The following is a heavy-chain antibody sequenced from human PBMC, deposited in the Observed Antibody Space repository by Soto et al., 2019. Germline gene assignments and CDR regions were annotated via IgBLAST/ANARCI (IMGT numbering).Heavy chain of an antibody. CDR3: ARSTYYDYVWGSYRSIFDY. Sequence: PXGXLKISFKSSGDXFTSYLLIWMRQMPGKGREWMGRIDPSDSYTNYSPSFQGHVTISADKSISTAYLQWSSLKASDTAMYYCARSTYYDYVWGSYRSIFDYWGQATLVTVSS. CDR1: GDXFTSYL. J-gene: IGHJ4*02. D-gene: IGHD3-16*02. V-gene: IGHV5-10-1*01. CDR2: IDPSDSYT.